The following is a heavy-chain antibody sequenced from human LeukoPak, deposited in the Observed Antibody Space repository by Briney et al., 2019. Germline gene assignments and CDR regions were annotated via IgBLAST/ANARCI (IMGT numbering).Heavy chain of an antibody. CDR1: GFTFSSYW. D-gene: IGHD1-20*01. J-gene: IGHJ4*02. CDR3: ASPRSITGNPIDY. Sequence: GGSLRLSSAASGFTFSSYWMSWVSQAPGKGLEWVANIKQDGSEKYYVDSVKGRFTISRDNAKNSLYLQMNSLRAEDTAVYYCASPRSITGNPIDYWGQGTLVTVSS. CDR2: IKQDGSEK. V-gene: IGHV3-7*01.